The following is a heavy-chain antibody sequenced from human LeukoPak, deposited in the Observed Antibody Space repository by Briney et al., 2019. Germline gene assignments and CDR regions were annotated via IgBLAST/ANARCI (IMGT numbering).Heavy chain of an antibody. Sequence: AGGSLRLSCAASGFTFSSYWMSWVRQAPGKGLEGVANIKQDGSEKYYVDSVKGRFTISRDNAKNSLYLQMNSLRADDTAVYYCASDPDCSSSSCQPPHWGQGTLVTVSS. CDR3: ASDPDCSSSSCQPPH. D-gene: IGHD2-2*01. CDR1: GFTFSSYW. J-gene: IGHJ4*02. V-gene: IGHV3-7*01. CDR2: IKQDGSEK.